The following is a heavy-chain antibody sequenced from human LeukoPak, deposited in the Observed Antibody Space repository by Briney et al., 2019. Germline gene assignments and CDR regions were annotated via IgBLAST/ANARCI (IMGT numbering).Heavy chain of an antibody. Sequence: PSETLSLTCGVSGVSFDDYNWSWVRQTPGKGLEWLGEINHSGYTNDSPSLKSRVTLSIDTSRKQFSLNLRSVTVADAGIYYCTRMTTGHDYWGQGTLVTVSS. CDR1: GVSFDDYN. D-gene: IGHD4-17*01. V-gene: IGHV4-34*01. CDR2: INHSGYT. CDR3: TRMTTGHDY. J-gene: IGHJ4*02.